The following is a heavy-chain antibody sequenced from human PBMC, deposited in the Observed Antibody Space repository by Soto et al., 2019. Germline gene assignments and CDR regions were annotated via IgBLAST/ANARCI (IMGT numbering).Heavy chain of an antibody. V-gene: IGHV3-53*01. CDR3: ASQYSYDSSGYQVNDY. CDR2: IYSGGST. D-gene: IGHD3-22*01. CDR1: GFTVSSNY. J-gene: IGHJ4*02. Sequence: EVQLVESGGGLIQPGGSLRLSCAASGFTVSSNYMSWVRQAPGKGLEWVSVIYSGGSTYYADSVKGRFTISRDNSKNTLYLQINNRIAEHTAVYYCASQYSYDSSGYQVNDYWGQGTLVTVSS.